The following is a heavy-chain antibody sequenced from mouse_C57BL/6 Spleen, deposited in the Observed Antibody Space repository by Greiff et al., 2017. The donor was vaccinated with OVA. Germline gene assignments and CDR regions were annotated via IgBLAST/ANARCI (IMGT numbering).Heavy chain of an antibody. CDR2: ISSGSSTI. V-gene: IGHV5-17*01. CDR3: ARGLGYFDV. Sequence: EVKLMESGGGLVKPGGSLKLSCAASGFTFSDYGMHWVRQAPEKGLEWVAYISSGSSTIYYADTVKGRFTISRDNAKNTLFLQMTSLRSEDTAMYYCARGLGYFDVWGTGPTVTVSS. J-gene: IGHJ1*03. CDR1: GFTFSDYG. D-gene: IGHD4-1*01.